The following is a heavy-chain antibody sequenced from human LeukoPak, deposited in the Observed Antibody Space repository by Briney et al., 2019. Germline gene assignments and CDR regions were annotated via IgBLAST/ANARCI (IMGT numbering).Heavy chain of an antibody. Sequence: GGSLRLSCAASGFTFSSYSMNWVRQAPGKGLEWVSSISSSSSSYIYYADSVKGRFTISRDNAKNSLYLQMNSLRAEDTAVYYCARDIRDTAMVRVESVDWGQGTLVTVSS. J-gene: IGHJ4*02. CDR3: ARDIRDTAMVRVESVD. V-gene: IGHV3-21*01. CDR2: ISSSSSSYI. CDR1: GFTFSSYS. D-gene: IGHD5-18*01.